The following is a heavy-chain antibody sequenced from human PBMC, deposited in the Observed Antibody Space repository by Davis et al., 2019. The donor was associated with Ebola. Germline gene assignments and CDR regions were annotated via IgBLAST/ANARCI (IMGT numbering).Heavy chain of an antibody. CDR2: IWYDGSNK. V-gene: IGHV3-33*01. CDR1: GFTFSSYG. CDR3: ARGSRQLGIVVAY. J-gene: IGHJ4*02. D-gene: IGHD6-13*01. Sequence: GESLKISCAASGFTFSSYGMHWVRQAPGKGLEWVAVIWYDGSNKYYADSVKGRFTISRDNSKNTLYLQMNSLRAEDTAVYYCARGSRQLGIVVAYWGQGTLVTVSS.